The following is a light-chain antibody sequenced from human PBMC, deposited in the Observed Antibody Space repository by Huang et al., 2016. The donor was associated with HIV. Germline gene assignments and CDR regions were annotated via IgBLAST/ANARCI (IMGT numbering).Light chain of an antibody. Sequence: EIVLTQSPGTLSLSPGERATLSCGASQTVSSNSVAWYQRKPGLAPRLLIDDGSNRAIGLPHRFRGSGSGTDFTLTISRLEPEDFAVYYCQQYGSSPWTFGQGSKVEIK. CDR1: QTVSSNS. CDR2: DGS. V-gene: IGKV3D-20*01. J-gene: IGKJ1*01. CDR3: QQYGSSPWT.